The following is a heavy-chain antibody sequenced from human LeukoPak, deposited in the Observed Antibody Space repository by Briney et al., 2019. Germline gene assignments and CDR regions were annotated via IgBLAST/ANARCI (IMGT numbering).Heavy chain of an antibody. CDR2: MNPNSGNT. D-gene: IGHD4-17*01. J-gene: IGHJ6*03. Sequence: GASVKVSCKASGYTFTSYDINWVRQATGQGLEWMGWMNPNSGNTGYAQKFQGRVTITRNTSIGTAYMELSSLRSEDTAVYYCARVPTVTTGYYYYYMDVWGKGTTVTVSS. CDR1: GYTFTSYD. CDR3: ARVPTVTTGYYYYYMDV. V-gene: IGHV1-8*01.